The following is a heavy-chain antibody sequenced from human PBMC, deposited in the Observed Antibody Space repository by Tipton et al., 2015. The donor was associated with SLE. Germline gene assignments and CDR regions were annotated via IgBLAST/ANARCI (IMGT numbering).Heavy chain of an antibody. V-gene: IGHV4-4*07. CDR2: IETTGTT. D-gene: IGHD4-11*01. CDR3: AREFLNPVTTVHYYFDL. CDR1: GTSMRRSW. Sequence: LVKPTETLSLTCTVSGTSMRRSWFAWIRQPVGKGLEWIGRIETTGTTQYVPSLKSRVTMSVDTSKNHFSLKLISVTAADTAVYYCAREFLNPVTTVHYYFDLWGRGTLVTVSS. J-gene: IGHJ2*01.